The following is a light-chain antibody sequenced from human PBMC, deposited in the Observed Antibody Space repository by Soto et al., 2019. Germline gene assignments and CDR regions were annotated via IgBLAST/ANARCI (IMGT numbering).Light chain of an antibody. CDR2: AAS. CDR3: QQSYSTPKT. J-gene: IGKJ1*01. V-gene: IGKV1-39*01. CDR1: QSIYTY. Sequence: PSRSSMSDPVWERITIPLXASQSIYTYLNWYQQRPGEAPKVLIYAASTLQDGIPSRFSGSGSGTEFTLTISSLQPDDFATYYCQQSYSTPKTFGQGTKVDIK.